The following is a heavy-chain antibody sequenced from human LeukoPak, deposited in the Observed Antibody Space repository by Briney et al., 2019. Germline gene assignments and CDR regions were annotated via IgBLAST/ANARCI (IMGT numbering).Heavy chain of an antibody. J-gene: IGHJ4*02. V-gene: IGHV3-7*01. Sequence: GGSLRLSCAASGFTFSSYWMSWVRQAPGKGLEWVANIKQDGSEKYYMDSVKGRFTISRDNAKNSLYLQMNSLRAEDTAVYYCARGSPVARFDYWGQGTLVTVSS. CDR2: IKQDGSEK. CDR1: GFTFSSYW. CDR3: ARGSPVARFDY. D-gene: IGHD4-23*01.